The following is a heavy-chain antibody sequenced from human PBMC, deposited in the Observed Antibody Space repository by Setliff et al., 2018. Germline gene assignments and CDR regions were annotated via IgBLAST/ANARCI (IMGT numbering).Heavy chain of an antibody. CDR1: GYTFTDYY. J-gene: IGHJ3*02. CDR2: INPDSGGT. D-gene: IGHD3-22*01. V-gene: IGHV1-2*06. Sequence: ASVKVSCKASGYTFTDYYIHWVRQAPGQGLEWMGRINPDSGGTNYAQKFQGRVTMTRDTSITAAYMELSRLRSDDSAVYYYDSSGYYLGLAAFDIWGQGTMVTVSS. CDR3: DSSGYYLGLAAFDI.